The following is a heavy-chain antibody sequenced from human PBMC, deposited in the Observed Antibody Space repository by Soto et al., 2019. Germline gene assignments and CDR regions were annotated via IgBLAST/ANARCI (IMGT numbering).Heavy chain of an antibody. CDR3: ARDVAARRGGDY. CDR1: GGSFSGYY. CDR2: INHSGST. D-gene: IGHD6-6*01. Sequence: SETLSLTCAVYGGSFSGYYWSWIRQPPGKGLEWIGEINHSGSTNYNPSLKSRVTISVDTSKNQFSLKLSSVTAADTAVYYCARDVAARRGGDYWGQGTLVTVSS. V-gene: IGHV4-34*01. J-gene: IGHJ4*02.